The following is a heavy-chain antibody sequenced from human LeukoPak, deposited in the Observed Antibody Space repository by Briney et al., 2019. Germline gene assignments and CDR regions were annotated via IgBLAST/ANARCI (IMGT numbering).Heavy chain of an antibody. Sequence: GGSLRLSCVASGFTFNNYYMTWVRQAPGKGLEWVSTIGGSDGSTYYADSVKGRFTISRDNAKNTQSLQMSSLRTEDTAIYYCVKDRYVARGDYLDFWGQGTLVTVCS. D-gene: IGHD3-10*01. V-gene: IGHV3-23*01. CDR3: VKDRYVARGDYLDF. CDR2: IGGSDGST. J-gene: IGHJ4*02. CDR1: GFTFNNYY.